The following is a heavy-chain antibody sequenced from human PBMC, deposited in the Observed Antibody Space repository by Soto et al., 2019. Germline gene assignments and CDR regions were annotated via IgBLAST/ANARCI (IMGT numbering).Heavy chain of an antibody. J-gene: IGHJ4*02. CDR2: ISAYNGNT. CDR3: ARRSDGGWDSDS. V-gene: IGHV1-18*01. Sequence: ASVKVSCKASGYTFTTYGIIWVRQAPGQGLEWMGWISAYNGNTNYAQKLQGRVTMTTDTSTSTAYMELRSLRSDDTAVYYCARRSDGGWDSDSSGQRALVNASS. D-gene: IGHD6-19*01. CDR1: GYTFTTYG.